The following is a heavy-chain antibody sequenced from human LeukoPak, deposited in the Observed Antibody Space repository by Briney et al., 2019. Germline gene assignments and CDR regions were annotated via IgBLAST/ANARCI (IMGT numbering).Heavy chain of an antibody. CDR2: ISGSGGST. J-gene: IGHJ3*02. CDR1: GFTFSSYA. CDR3: VKDQWQGYFDWSQSYSGAFDS. Sequence: QAGGSLRLSCAPSGFTFSSYAMSWVRQAPGKGLEWVSAISGSGGSTYYADSVKGRFTISRDNSKNTLYLQMNSLRAEDTAVYYCVKDQWQGYFDWSQSYSGAFDSWGQGTMVTVSS. V-gene: IGHV3-23*01. D-gene: IGHD3-9*01.